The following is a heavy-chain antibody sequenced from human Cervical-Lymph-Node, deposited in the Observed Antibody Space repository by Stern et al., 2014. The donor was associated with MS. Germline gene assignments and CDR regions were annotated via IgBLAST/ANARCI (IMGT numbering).Heavy chain of an antibody. Sequence: QVTLKESGPALVKPTQTLTLTCTFSGFSLNTSGMCVSWIRQPPGKALEWLALIHWDDDKYYSTSLKTRLTISKDTSKNQVVLTMTNMDPVDTATYYWARSPLLKGDIHGFDYGGQGTLVTVSS. V-gene: IGHV2-70*01. D-gene: IGHD1-26*01. CDR3: ARSPLLKGDIHGFDY. CDR2: IHWDDDK. CDR1: GFSLNTSGMC. J-gene: IGHJ4*02.